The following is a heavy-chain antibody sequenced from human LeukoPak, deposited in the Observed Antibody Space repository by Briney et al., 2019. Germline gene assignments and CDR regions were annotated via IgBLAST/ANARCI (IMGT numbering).Heavy chain of an antibody. CDR2: ISGSGGST. V-gene: IGHV3-23*01. CDR1: GFIFNTYA. J-gene: IGHJ4*02. Sequence: PSGGSLRLSCADSGFIFNTYAMTWVRQAPGKGLEWVSGISGSGGSTYYADSVKGRFTISRDNSENTVYLQMNSLRAEDTAVYYCAKLSAPTSGYFDYWGQGTLVTVSS. CDR3: AKLSAPTSGYFDY. D-gene: IGHD2-15*01.